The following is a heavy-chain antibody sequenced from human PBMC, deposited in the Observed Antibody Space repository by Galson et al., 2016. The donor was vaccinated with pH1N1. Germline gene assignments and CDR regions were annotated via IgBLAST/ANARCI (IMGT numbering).Heavy chain of an antibody. V-gene: IGHV1-69*02. D-gene: IGHD6-13*01. CDR2: ILPILGIA. Sequence: SVKVSCKASGGTFSSYTINWVRQAPGQGLEWMGRILPILGIANYAQKFQGRVTITADKSTSTAYMEVISLRSDDTAVYYCARPAAAVGNALVMWGQGTKVTVSS. J-gene: IGHJ3*02. CDR3: ARPAAAVGNALVM. CDR1: GGTFSSYT.